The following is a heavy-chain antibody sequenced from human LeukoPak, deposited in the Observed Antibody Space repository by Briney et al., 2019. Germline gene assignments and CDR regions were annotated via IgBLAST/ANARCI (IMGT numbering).Heavy chain of an antibody. J-gene: IGHJ4*02. Sequence: GRSLRLSCAASGFTFSSYGMHWVRQAPGKGLEWVAVIWYDGSNKYYADSVKGRFTISRDNSKNTLYLQMNSLRAEDTALYFCAKDYCSSTSCYTDYWGQGTLVTVSS. V-gene: IGHV3-33*06. CDR3: AKDYCSSTSCYTDY. CDR2: IWYDGSNK. D-gene: IGHD2-2*02. CDR1: GFTFSSYG.